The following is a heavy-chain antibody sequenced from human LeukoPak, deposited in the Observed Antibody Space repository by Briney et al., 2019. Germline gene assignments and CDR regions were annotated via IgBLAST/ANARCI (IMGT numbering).Heavy chain of an antibody. D-gene: IGHD3-10*01. Sequence: GGSLRLSCAASGFTVSSNYMNWVRQAPGKGLEWVSAIYRGGSTYYADSVRGRFTISRDNSKNTVSLQMNSLTDADTAVYYCARGNYGSGNYYMGDAFDVWGQGTLVSVSS. CDR1: GFTVSSNY. V-gene: IGHV3-53*01. CDR3: ARGNYGSGNYYMGDAFDV. J-gene: IGHJ3*01. CDR2: IYRGGST.